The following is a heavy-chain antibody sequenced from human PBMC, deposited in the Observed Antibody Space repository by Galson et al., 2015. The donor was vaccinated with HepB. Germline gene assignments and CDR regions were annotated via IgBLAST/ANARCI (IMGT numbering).Heavy chain of an antibody. CDR1: GFTFSSYG. J-gene: IGHJ4*02. Sequence: SLRLSCAASGFTFSSYGMHWVRQAPGKGLEWVAVISYDGSNKYYADSVKGRFTISRGNSKNTLYLQMNSLRAEDTAVYYCAKGWRSSRHYGGKEYELLGDYWGQGTLVTVSS. CDR3: AKGWRSSRHYGGKEYELLGDY. D-gene: IGHD4-23*01. V-gene: IGHV3-30*18. CDR2: ISYDGSNK.